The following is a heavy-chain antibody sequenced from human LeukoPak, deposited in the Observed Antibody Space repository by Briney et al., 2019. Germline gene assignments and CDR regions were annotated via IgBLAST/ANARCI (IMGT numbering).Heavy chain of an antibody. J-gene: IGHJ5*02. CDR1: GFTFSSYW. D-gene: IGHD6-6*01. Sequence: GGSLRLSCAASGFTFSSYWMHWVRQAPGKGLEWVSAISGSGGSTYYADSVKGRFTISRDNSKNTLYLQMNSLRAEDTAVYYCAKEGGYSSSSGWFDPWGQGTLVTVSS. V-gene: IGHV3-23*01. CDR3: AKEGGYSSSSGWFDP. CDR2: ISGSGGST.